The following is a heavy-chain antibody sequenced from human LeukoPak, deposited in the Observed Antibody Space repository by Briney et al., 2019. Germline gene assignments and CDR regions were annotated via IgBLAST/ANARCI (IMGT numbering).Heavy chain of an antibody. J-gene: IGHJ6*03. V-gene: IGHV4-4*07. D-gene: IGHD3-3*01. CDR2: IYTSGST. Sequence: SETLSLTCTVSGGSISSYYWSRIRQPAGKGLEWIGRIYTSGSTNYNPSLKSRVTMSVDTSKNQFSLKLSFVTAAATAVYYCARDIAYDLWTANGSYYIDTCVKGTTVTVSS. CDR1: GGSISSYY. CDR3: ARDIAYDLWTANGSYYIDT.